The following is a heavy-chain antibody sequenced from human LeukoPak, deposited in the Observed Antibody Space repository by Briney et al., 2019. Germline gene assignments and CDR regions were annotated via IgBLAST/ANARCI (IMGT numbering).Heavy chain of an antibody. D-gene: IGHD3-10*01. J-gene: IGHJ5*02. CDR3: ARDSGTTGEVKFDP. CDR1: GGSFSAYY. CDR2: INHSGST. V-gene: IGHV4-34*01. Sequence: SETLSLTCAVYGGSFSAYYWSWIRQPPGEGLEWIGEINHSGSTYYNPSLKSRVTISVDTSKNQFSLKLMSVTAADTAVYYCARDSGTTGEVKFDPWGQGTLVTVSS.